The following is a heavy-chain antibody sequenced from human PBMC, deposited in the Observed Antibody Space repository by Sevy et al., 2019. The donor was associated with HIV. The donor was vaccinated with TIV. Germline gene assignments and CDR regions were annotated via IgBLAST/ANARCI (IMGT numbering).Heavy chain of an antibody. Sequence: ASVKVSCKASGYTFTSYYMHWERQAPGRGLEWMGIINPSGGSTSYAQKFQGRVTMTRDTSTSTVYMELSSLRSEDTAVYYCARERVAVAGTNYYYYYGMDVWGQGTTVTVSS. CDR2: INPSGGST. V-gene: IGHV1-46*01. D-gene: IGHD6-19*01. CDR1: GYTFTSYY. CDR3: ARERVAVAGTNYYYYYGMDV. J-gene: IGHJ6*02.